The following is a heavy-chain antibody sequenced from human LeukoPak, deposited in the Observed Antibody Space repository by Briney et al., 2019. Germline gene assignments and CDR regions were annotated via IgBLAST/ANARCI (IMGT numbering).Heavy chain of an antibody. CDR2: MNPNSGNT. V-gene: IGHV1-8*01. J-gene: IGHJ5*02. CDR3: ARGYRTSVNSFWFDP. CDR1: GYTITSSD. D-gene: IGHD1-1*01. Sequence: ASVKVSCKASGYTITSSDVNWVRQATGQGLEWMGWMNPNSGNTGYAQKFQGRVTMTRNTSISTAYMELSGLRSEDTAVYYSARGYRTSVNSFWFDPWGQGTLVTVSS.